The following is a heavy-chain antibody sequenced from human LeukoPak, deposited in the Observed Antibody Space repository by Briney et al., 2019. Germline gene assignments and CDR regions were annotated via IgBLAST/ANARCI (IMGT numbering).Heavy chain of an antibody. CDR1: GFTFSSYA. CDR3: AKAYYDFWSGHYPLFDY. V-gene: IGHV3-23*01. J-gene: IGHJ4*02. Sequence: GGSLRLSCAASGFTFSSYAMSWVRQAPGKGLEWVSAISGSGGSTYYADSVKGRFTISRDNSKNTPYLQMNSLRAEDTAVYYCAKAYYDFWSGHYPLFDYWGQGTLVTVSS. CDR2: ISGSGGST. D-gene: IGHD3-3*01.